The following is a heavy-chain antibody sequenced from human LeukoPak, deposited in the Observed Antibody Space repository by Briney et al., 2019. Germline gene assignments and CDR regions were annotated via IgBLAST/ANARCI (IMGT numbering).Heavy chain of an antibody. V-gene: IGHV3-74*01. CDR3: TRGFWGWEVDY. CDR2: INGDGSST. Sequence: GGTLRLSCAASGFIFSNYGMTWVRQAPGKGLVWVSRINGDGSSTNYAGSVKGRFTISRDNAKNTLYLQINSLRADDTAVYYCTRGFWGWEVDYWGQGTLATVSS. D-gene: IGHD3-16*01. CDR1: GFIFSNYG. J-gene: IGHJ4*02.